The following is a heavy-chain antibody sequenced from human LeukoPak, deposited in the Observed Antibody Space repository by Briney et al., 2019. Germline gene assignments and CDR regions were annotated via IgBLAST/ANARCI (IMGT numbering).Heavy chain of an antibody. V-gene: IGHV4-38-2*01. CDR2: IYHSGST. D-gene: IGHD1-26*01. J-gene: IGHJ6*03. Sequence: KPSETLSLTCAVSGYSISSGYYWGWIRQPPGKGLEWIGGIYHSGSTYYNPSLKSRVTISVDTSKNQFSLKLSSVTAADTAVYYCASGASGSYKGHYYYYYMDVWGKGTTVTASS. CDR1: GYSISSGYY. CDR3: ASGASGSYKGHYYYYYMDV.